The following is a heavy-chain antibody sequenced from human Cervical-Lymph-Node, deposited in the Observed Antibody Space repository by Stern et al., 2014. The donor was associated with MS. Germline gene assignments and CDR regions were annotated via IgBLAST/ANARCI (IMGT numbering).Heavy chain of an antibody. D-gene: IGHD2/OR15-2a*01. Sequence: VQLLESGAGVMQPGSSVKVSCEASGCIFSRYPISWVRQAPGEGLEWMAVYMPLFGTSVYAQKFQGSLAMTADESTSTAYMELSRLRSEDTALYFSAREWGDRAGNRFDHWGQGTLVTVSS. V-gene: IGHV1-69*01. CDR1: GCIFSRYP. CDR2: YMPLFGTS. CDR3: AREWGDRAGNRFDH. J-gene: IGHJ4*02.